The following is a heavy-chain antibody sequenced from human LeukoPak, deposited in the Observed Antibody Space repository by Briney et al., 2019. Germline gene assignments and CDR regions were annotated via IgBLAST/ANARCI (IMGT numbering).Heavy chain of an antibody. J-gene: IGHJ4*02. CDR1: GFTFRTYA. CDR2: ISGSGGTT. Sequence: GSLRLSCVASGFTFRTYAMGWVRQAPGKGLEWVSGISGSGGTTYYADSVKGRFTISRDNSKNTLYLQMNSLRAEDTAVYYCAKDGPASGDYWGQGTLVTVSS. D-gene: IGHD2-2*01. V-gene: IGHV3-23*01. CDR3: AKDGPASGDY.